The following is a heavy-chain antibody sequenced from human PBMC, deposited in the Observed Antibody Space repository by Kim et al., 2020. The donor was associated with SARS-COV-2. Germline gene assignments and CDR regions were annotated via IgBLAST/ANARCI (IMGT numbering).Heavy chain of an antibody. D-gene: IGHD5-12*01. CDR2: ISWNSGSI. J-gene: IGHJ6*02. V-gene: IGHV3-9*01. CDR3: AKDATWRDYYYYYGMDV. CDR1: GFTFDDYA. Sequence: GGSLRLSCAASGFTFDDYAMHWVRQAPGKGLEWVSGISWNSGSIGYADSVKGRFTISRDNAKNSLYLQMNSLRAEDTALYYCAKDATWRDYYYYYGMDVWGQGTTVTVSS.